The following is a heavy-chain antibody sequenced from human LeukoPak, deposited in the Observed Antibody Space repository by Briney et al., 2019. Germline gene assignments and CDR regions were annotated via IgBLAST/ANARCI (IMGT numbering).Heavy chain of an antibody. CDR2: INHSGST. D-gene: IGHD1-1*01. V-gene: IGHV4-34*01. Sequence: PSETLSLTCAVYGGSFSGYYWSWIRQPPGKGLEWIGEINHSGSTNYNPSLKSRVTISVDTSKNQFSLQLNSVTPEDTAVYYCARDLIRHECYMDVWGKGTTVTVSS. CDR1: GGSFSGYY. J-gene: IGHJ6*03. CDR3: ARDLIRHECYMDV.